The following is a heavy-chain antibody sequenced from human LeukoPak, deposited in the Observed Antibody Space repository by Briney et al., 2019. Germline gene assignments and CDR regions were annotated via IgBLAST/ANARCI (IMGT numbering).Heavy chain of an antibody. V-gene: IGHV1-2*02. CDR1: GYTFTGYY. Sequence: ASVKVSCKASGYTFTGYYIHWVRQAPGQGLEWMGWINPDSGGTSSAQKFQGRVTMTRDTSISTAYMELNRLRSHDTAVYYCARAGGGYSSGWGAFDIWGQGTMVTVSS. J-gene: IGHJ3*02. D-gene: IGHD5-18*01. CDR3: ARAGGGYSSGWGAFDI. CDR2: INPDSGGT.